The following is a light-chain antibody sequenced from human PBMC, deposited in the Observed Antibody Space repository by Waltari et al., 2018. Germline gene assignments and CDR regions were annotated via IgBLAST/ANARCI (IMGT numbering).Light chain of an antibody. Sequence: DIQLTQSPSSLSASVGDRVTIICRYSHNIDNFLNWYQQKAGKAPKLLIFAASNLQGGVSSRFSGGESGTEFTLTISHLQPEDFATYYCQPTFSTPPQMYTFGQGTKLDIK. J-gene: IGKJ2*01. CDR2: AAS. CDR3: QPTFSTPPQMYT. V-gene: IGKV1-39*01. CDR1: HNIDNF.